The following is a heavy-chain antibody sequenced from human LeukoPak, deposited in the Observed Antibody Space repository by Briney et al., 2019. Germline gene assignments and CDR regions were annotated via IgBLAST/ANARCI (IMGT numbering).Heavy chain of an antibody. CDR2: VIETGGRA. CDR3: AKCLSISPRAALDI. CDR1: GYTLRGTA. J-gene: IGHJ3*02. Sequence: GGSLRLSCAAPGYTLRGTAVSAVPHTPGGGRGSVSGVIETGGRADYEDTLKGRFTISRDNAKNPLYLQMSSLRVWDTAVYFCAKCLSISPRAALDIWGQGTVVTVSS. V-gene: IGHV3-23*01. D-gene: IGHD6-6*01.